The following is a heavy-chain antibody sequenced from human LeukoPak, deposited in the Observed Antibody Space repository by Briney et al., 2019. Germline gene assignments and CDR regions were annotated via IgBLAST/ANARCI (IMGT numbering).Heavy chain of an antibody. V-gene: IGHV3-48*01. D-gene: IGHD3-3*01. CDR3: ACGVDFSSGSKRGFDY. CDR1: GFTFSSYS. J-gene: IGHJ4*02. CDR2: MSSSSDTI. Sequence: GGSLRLSCAASGFTFSSYSMNWVRQAPGKGLEWVSYMSSSSDTIYYADSVKGRFTISRDNAKSSLFLQMNSLRAEDAAIYYCACGVDFSSGSKRGFDYWGLGTLVTVSS.